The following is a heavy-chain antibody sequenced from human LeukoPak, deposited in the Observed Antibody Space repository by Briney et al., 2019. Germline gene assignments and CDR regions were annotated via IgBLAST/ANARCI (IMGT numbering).Heavy chain of an antibody. CDR3: ARGKGLLVVTANYYFDY. CDR1: GFTFSSYS. D-gene: IGHD2-21*02. CDR2: ISTSSSTV. V-gene: IGHV3-48*02. Sequence: GGSLRLSCAASGFTFSSYSMNWVRQAPGKGLEWVSYISTSSSTVYYADSVKGRFTISRDNAKNSLYLQMNSLRDEDTAVYYCARGKGLLVVTANYYFDYWGQGTLVTVSS. J-gene: IGHJ4*02.